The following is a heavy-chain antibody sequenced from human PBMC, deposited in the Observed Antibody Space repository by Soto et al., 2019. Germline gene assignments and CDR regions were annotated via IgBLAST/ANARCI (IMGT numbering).Heavy chain of an antibody. CDR1: GYSISSGNY. V-gene: IGHV4-38-2*01. CDR3: ARTTAVPNTLRSRYFFDY. J-gene: IGHJ4*02. Sequence: SETLSLTCAVSGYSISSGNYWAWIRQPPGRGLEWIGSLYHIGSTHYNTSLKSRVTISVDTSKNHFSLRLSSVTTADTALYYCARTTAVPNTLRSRYFFDYWGQGTLVTVSS. CDR2: LYHIGST. D-gene: IGHD4-17*01.